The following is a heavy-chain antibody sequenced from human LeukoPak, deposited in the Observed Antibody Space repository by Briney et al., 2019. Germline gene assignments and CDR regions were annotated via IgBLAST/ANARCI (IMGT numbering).Heavy chain of an antibody. D-gene: IGHD2-2*01. J-gene: IGHJ3*02. CDR1: GFTFSSYG. CDR3: AVSLRYCSSTSCFDAFDI. V-gene: IGHV3-30*03. Sequence: GGSLRLSCAASGFTFSSYGMHWVRQAPGKGLEWVAVISYDGSNKYYADSVKGRFIISRDNSKNTLYLQMNSLRAEDTAVYYCAVSLRYCSSTSCFDAFDIWGQGTMVTVPS. CDR2: ISYDGSNK.